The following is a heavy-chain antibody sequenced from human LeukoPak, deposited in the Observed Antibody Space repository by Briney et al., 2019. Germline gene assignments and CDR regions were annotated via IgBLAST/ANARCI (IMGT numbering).Heavy chain of an antibody. D-gene: IGHD1-26*01. J-gene: IGHJ4*02. CDR1: GFTFSSHW. Sequence: GGSLRLSCEASGFTFSSHWMHWVRQVPGKGLVWVSNINGDGSSVGYADSVKGRFAVSRDNAKNTLYLHMSNLRAEDTAVYYCARDEVGATPIDYWGQGTLVTVSS. CDR3: ARDEVGATPIDY. V-gene: IGHV3-74*01. CDR2: INGDGSSV.